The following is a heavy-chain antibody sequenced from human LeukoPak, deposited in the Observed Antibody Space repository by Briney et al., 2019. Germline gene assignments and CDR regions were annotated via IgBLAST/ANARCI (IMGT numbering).Heavy chain of an antibody. CDR1: GYTFSSYA. Sequence: PGGSLRLSCAACGYTFSSYAMSWVRQAPGKGLEYVSAISGSGGSTYYADSVKGRFTISRDNSKNTLYLQMNTLRAEDTAVYYCAKDGLIEMATIRLSYWGEGTLVTVSS. D-gene: IGHD5-24*01. J-gene: IGHJ4*02. V-gene: IGHV3-23*01. CDR2: ISGSGGST. CDR3: AKDGLIEMATIRLSY.